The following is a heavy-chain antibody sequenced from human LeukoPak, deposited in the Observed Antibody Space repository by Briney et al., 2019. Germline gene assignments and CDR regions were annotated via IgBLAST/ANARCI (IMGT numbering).Heavy chain of an antibody. CDR2: IRYDGSNK. CDR1: GFTFSSYG. CDR3: AKSQIQWLAFLTVDAFDI. V-gene: IGHV3-30*02. Sequence: GGSLRLSCAASGFTFSSYGMHWVRQAPGKGLEWVAFIRYDGSNKYYADSVKGRFTISRDNSKNTLYLQMNSLRAEDTAVYYCAKSQIQWLAFLTVDAFDIWGQGTMVTVSS. J-gene: IGHJ3*02. D-gene: IGHD6-19*01.